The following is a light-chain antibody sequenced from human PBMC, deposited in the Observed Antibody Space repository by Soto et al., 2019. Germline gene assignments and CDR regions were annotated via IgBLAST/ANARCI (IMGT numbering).Light chain of an antibody. CDR2: KVS. J-gene: IGKJ1*01. CDR3: MQGTHWPWT. CDR1: QSLVYSDGNIY. Sequence: EVVVTQSPLSLPVTLGQPASISCRSSQSLVYSDGNIYLNWFHQRPGQAPRRLIYKVSHRDSAVSDRFSGSGPGTDFTLTISRVEAEDVGVFYCMQGTHWPWTFGQGTKVEIK. V-gene: IGKV2-30*01.